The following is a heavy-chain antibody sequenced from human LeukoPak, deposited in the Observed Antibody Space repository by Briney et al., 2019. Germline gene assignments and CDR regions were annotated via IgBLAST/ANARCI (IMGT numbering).Heavy chain of an antibody. Sequence: LSGGSLRLSCAASGFTFSRYAMGWVRQAPGKGLEWVSGMSGSHSTTYYTDSVKGRFTISRDNSKNTLYLQMNSLTAEDTAIYYCTKLDPRGKGNNLDTFDMWGQGTMVTVSS. J-gene: IGHJ3*02. CDR1: GFTFSRYA. CDR3: TKLDPRGKGNNLDTFDM. CDR2: MSGSHSTT. D-gene: IGHD1/OR15-1a*01. V-gene: IGHV3-23*01.